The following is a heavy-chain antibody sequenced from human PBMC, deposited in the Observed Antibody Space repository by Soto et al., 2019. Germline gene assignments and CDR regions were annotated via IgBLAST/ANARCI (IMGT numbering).Heavy chain of an antibody. D-gene: IGHD3-16*01. Sequence: EVQILQSGGGPVRPGGSLRLSCVVSGFSLKTYSMNWLRQAPGKGPEWIAFVRNSGEIYYADSVRGRFTVARESDKGAVFLQMISLRDEDTAMYFCARDPSHYDVGGSSYYFDFWGQGSLVTVSA. V-gene: IGHV3-21*02. CDR2: VRNSGEI. CDR3: ARDPSHYDVGGSSYYFDF. J-gene: IGHJ4*02. CDR1: GFSLKTYS.